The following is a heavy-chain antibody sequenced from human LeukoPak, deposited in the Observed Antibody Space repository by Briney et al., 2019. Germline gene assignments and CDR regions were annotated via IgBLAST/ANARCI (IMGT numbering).Heavy chain of an antibody. CDR1: GFTSSTYS. V-gene: IGHV3-21*01. J-gene: IGHJ5*02. D-gene: IGHD5-18*01. CDR2: IGSSSTYI. CDR3: ARGRLDGGYSYLDWFDP. Sequence: GGSLRLSCTASGFTSSTYSMTWVRQAPGRGLEWVSSIGSSSTYIYYADPVKGRFTISRDNAKNSLYLQMSSLTADDTAVYYCARGRLDGGYSYLDWFDPWGPGTLVTVSS.